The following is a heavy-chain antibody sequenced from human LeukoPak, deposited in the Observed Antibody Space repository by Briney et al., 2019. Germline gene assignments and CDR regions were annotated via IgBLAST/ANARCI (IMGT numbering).Heavy chain of an antibody. CDR2: ISSDGSST. CDR3: LRMGSSAYTLI. J-gene: IGHJ4*02. CDR1: GFTFSNYW. D-gene: IGHD3-22*01. V-gene: IGHV3-74*01. Sequence: GESLRLSCAASGFTFSNYWMHWVRQAPGKGLVWVSRISSDGSSTSYADSVKGRFTVSRDNAKNTLYLQMNSLRAEDTAVYYCLRMGSSAYTLIWGQGTLVTVSS.